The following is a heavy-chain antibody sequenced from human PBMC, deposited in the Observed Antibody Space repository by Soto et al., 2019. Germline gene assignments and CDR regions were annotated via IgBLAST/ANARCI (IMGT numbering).Heavy chain of an antibody. V-gene: IGHV3-64D*06. CDR3: VKAQYHLLYSAFDI. J-gene: IGHJ3*02. CDR2: TSSNGGST. CDR1: GFTFSSYA. Sequence: PGGSLRLSCSASGFTFSSYAMHWVRQAPGKGLEYVSATSSNGGSTYYADSVKGRFTISRDNSKNTLYLQMSSLRAEDTAVYYCVKAQYHLLYSAFDIWGQGTMVTVSS. D-gene: IGHD2-2*02.